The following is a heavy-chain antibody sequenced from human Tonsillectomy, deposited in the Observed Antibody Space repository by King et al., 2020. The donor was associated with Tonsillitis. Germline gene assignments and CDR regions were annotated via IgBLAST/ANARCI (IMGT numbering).Heavy chain of an antibody. CDR1: GFTFSNAW. J-gene: IGHJ4*02. V-gene: IGHV3-15*01. CDR3: TTDHLVGATTFDY. CDR2: IKSKTEGGTT. Sequence: VQLVESGGGLVKPGGSLRLSCADSGFTFSNAWMSWVRQAPGKGLEWVGRIKSKTEGGTTEYAEPVKGRLTISRDDSKNTLYLHMNSLKTEDTAVYYCTTDHLVGATTFDYWGQGTLVTVSS. D-gene: IGHD1-26*01.